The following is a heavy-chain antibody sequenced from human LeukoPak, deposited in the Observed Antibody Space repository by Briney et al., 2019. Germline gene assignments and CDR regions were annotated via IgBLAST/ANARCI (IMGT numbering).Heavy chain of an antibody. CDR2: IYYSGST. CDR3: ARRYYYDSSGYLDAFDI. CDR1: GFTFSSYS. D-gene: IGHD3-22*01. J-gene: IGHJ3*02. Sequence: GSLRLSCAASGFTFSSYSMNWVRQAPGKGLEWIGYIYYSGSTNYNPSLKSRVTISVDTSKNQFSLKLSSVTAADTAVYYCARRYYYDSSGYLDAFDIWGQGTMVTVSS. V-gene: IGHV4-59*01.